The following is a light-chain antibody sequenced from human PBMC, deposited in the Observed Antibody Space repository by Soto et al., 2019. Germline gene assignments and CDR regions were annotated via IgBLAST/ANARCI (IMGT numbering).Light chain of an antibody. J-gene: IGKJ4*01. Sequence: DIQMTQSPSTLSASVGDRVTITCRASQTIFSWLAWYQQKPGTPPKLLIYKASTLQSGVPSRFSGSGSGTDFTLTIRSLQPEDFATYSCQQTYRTPLTFGGGTKVDIK. CDR3: QQTYRTPLT. CDR2: KAS. CDR1: QTIFSW. V-gene: IGKV1-5*03.